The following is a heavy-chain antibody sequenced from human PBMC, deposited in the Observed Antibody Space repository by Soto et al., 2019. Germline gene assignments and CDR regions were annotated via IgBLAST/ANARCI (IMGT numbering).Heavy chain of an antibody. CDR2: IYSNGNT. J-gene: IGHJ6*02. CDR1: GGSVSSVGYY. Sequence: QVQLQESGPGLVRPSQTLSLTCIVSGGSVSSVGYYCSWVRQHPGTGLEWIGYIYSNGNTYYDPSLKSRVTISVDTSKNQFSLTLPSVTAADTAVYWCARGKPFSGMDVWGQGTTVTVSS. CDR3: ARGKPFSGMDV. V-gene: IGHV4-31*03.